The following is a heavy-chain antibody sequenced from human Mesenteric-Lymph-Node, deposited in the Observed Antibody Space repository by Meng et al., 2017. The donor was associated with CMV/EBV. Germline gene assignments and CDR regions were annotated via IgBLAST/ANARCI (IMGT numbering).Heavy chain of an antibody. V-gene: IGHV4-39*01. D-gene: IGHD3-3*01. J-gene: IGHJ6*02. Sequence: SETLSLTCTVSGGSISSSSYYWGWIRQPPGQGLEWIGSIYYSGSTYYNPSLKSRVTISVDTSKNQFSLKLSSVTAADTAVYYCARAVLRFLEWDLSPHPYGMDVWGQGTTVTVSS. CDR1: GGSISSSSYY. CDR2: IYYSGST. CDR3: ARAVLRFLEWDLSPHPYGMDV.